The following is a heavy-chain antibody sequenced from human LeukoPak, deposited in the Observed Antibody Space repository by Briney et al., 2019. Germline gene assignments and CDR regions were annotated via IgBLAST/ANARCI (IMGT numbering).Heavy chain of an antibody. V-gene: IGHV1-8*01. J-gene: IGHJ4*02. D-gene: IGHD5-12*01. CDR3: ARGSTVDTVATPLKY. Sequence: GASVKVSRKASGYTFTSYDINWVRQATGQGLEWMGWMNPKSGNTGYAQKFQGRVTMTRSTSVSTAYMELSSLRSEDTAVYYCARGSTVDTVATPLKYWGQGTLVTVSS. CDR1: GYTFTSYD. CDR2: MNPKSGNT.